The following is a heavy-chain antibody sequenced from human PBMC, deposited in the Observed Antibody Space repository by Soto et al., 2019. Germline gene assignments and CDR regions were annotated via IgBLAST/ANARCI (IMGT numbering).Heavy chain of an antibody. D-gene: IGHD3-16*01. Sequence: SETLSLTCTVSGGSISSGGYYWSWIRQHPGKGLEWIGYIYYSGSTYYNPSLKSRVTISVDTSKNQFSLKLSSVTAADTAVYYCARETRRLGPVRAFAIWDQGTMVTFSS. CDR3: ARETRRLGPVRAFAI. CDR2: IYYSGST. V-gene: IGHV4-31*03. J-gene: IGHJ3*02. CDR1: GGSISSGGYY.